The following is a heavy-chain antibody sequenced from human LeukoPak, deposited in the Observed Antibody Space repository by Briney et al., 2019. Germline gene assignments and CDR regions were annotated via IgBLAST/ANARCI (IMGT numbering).Heavy chain of an antibody. CDR1: GGTFSSYA. J-gene: IGHJ4*02. CDR2: IIPILGIA. Sequence: SVKVSCKASGGTFSSYAISWVRQAPGQGLEWMGRIIPILGIANYAQKFQGRVTITADKSTSTAYMELSSLRSEDTAVYYCASEDCSGGSCPLDYWGQETLVTVSS. V-gene: IGHV1-69*04. D-gene: IGHD2-15*01. CDR3: ASEDCSGGSCPLDY.